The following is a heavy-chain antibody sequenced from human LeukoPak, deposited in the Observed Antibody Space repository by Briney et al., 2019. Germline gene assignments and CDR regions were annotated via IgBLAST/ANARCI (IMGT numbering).Heavy chain of an antibody. Sequence: GGSLRLFCSASGFTFCGYPMHWVRQAPGKGLQYVSGISSNGGSTYYADSVKARFTISRDNSKNTLFLQMSSLRAGDTAVYYCVKRGSSWSVDYWGEGTLVAVSS. V-gene: IGHV3-64D*06. CDR3: VKRGSSWSVDY. J-gene: IGHJ4*02. D-gene: IGHD6-13*01. CDR2: ISSNGGST. CDR1: GFTFCGYP.